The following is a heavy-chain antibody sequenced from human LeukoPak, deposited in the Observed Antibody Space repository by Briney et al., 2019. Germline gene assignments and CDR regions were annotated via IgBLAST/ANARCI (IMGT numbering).Heavy chain of an antibody. CDR2: IYYSGST. J-gene: IGHJ5*02. Sequence: PSVPLTLTCTVCGGSFSSYYWSWIRQPPGKGRVWSGYIYYSGSTSYIPSLKSRFTISVDTSKSQFSLKLSSVTAADTAVYYCARDRDWFDPWGQGTLVTVSS. V-gene: IGHV4-59*01. CDR3: ARDRDWFDP. CDR1: GGSFSSYY.